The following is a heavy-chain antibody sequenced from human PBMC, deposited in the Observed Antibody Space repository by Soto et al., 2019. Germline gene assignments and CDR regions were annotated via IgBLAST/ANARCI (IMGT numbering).Heavy chain of an antibody. CDR3: ATPIVDGSGSYYNLPNYGMDV. CDR1: MGTFSSYA. CDR2: IIPIFGTA. V-gene: IGHV1-69*12. D-gene: IGHD3-10*01. J-gene: IGHJ6*02. Sequence: QVQLVQSGAEVKKPGSKRKVSCKASMGTFSSYAISWVRQAPGQGLEWMGGIIPIFGTANYAQKFQGRVTITADESTRTAYMELSSLRSEDTAVYYCATPIVDGSGSYYNLPNYGMDVWGQGTTVTVSS.